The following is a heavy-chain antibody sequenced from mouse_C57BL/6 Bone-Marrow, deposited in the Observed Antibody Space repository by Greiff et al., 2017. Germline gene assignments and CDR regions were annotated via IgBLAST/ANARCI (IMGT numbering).Heavy chain of an antibody. CDR2: ISSGGDYI. CDR1: GFTFSSYA. CDR3: TRDYYGRGTYAMDY. V-gene: IGHV5-9-1*02. Sequence: DVMLVESGEGLVKPGGSLQLSCAASGFTFSSYAMSWVRQTPEKRLEWVAYISSGGDYIYYADTVKGRFTISRDNARNTLYLQMSSLKSEDTAMYYCTRDYYGRGTYAMDYWGQGTSVTVSS. D-gene: IGHD1-1*01. J-gene: IGHJ4*01.